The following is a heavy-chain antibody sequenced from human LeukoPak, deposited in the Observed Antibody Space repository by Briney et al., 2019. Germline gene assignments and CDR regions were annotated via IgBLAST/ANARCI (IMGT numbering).Heavy chain of an antibody. CDR2: MSYDGRSK. CDR3: ARDLGGYSYGTLDY. CDR1: GFTFSNYA. Sequence: GGSLRLSCAASGFTFSNYAMHWVRQAPGKGLEWVAIMSYDGRSKYYADSVKGRFTFSRDNSKNTLYLQMNSLRAEDTAVYYCARDLGGYSYGTLDYWGQGTLVTVSS. D-gene: IGHD5-18*01. V-gene: IGHV3-30*04. J-gene: IGHJ4*02.